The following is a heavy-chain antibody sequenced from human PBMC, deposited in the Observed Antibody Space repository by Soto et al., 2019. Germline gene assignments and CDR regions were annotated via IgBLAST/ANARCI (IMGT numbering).Heavy chain of an antibody. Sequence: GASVKVSCKVSGYSFTSYAMHWVRQAPGQRLEWMGWINAGNGNTKYSQKFQGRVTITRDTSASTAYMELSSLRSEDTAVYYCARWRGIAAAPDYWGQGTLVTVSS. V-gene: IGHV1-3*01. CDR2: INAGNGNT. J-gene: IGHJ4*02. D-gene: IGHD6-13*01. CDR3: ARWRGIAAAPDY. CDR1: GYSFTSYA.